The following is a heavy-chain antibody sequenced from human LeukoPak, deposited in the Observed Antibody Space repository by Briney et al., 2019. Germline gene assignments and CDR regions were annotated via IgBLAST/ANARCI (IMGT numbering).Heavy chain of an antibody. J-gene: IGHJ4*02. Sequence: PGGSLRLSCAASGFTFSSYWMSWVRQAPGKGLEWVANIKQDASEKYYVDSVKGRFTISRDNAKNSLYLQINSLRVEDTAVYYCGRGGYDFWSNYPDYRGQGTLVTVSS. CDR1: GFTFSSYW. D-gene: IGHD3/OR15-3a*01. CDR3: GRGGYDFWSNYPDY. CDR2: IKQDASEK. V-gene: IGHV3-7*01.